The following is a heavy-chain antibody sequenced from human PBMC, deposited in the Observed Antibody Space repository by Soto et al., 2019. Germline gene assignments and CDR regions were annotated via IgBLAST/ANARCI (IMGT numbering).Heavy chain of an antibody. CDR3: ARDTALDMGRYFDY. J-gene: IGHJ4*02. Sequence: GESLKISCKGSGYSFAGYWITWVRQKPGKGLEWMGRIDPSDSQTYYSPSFRGHVTISVTKSITTVFLQWSSLRASDTAVYYCARDTALDMGRYFDYWGQGTLVTVSS. D-gene: IGHD5-18*01. CDR1: GYSFAGYW. V-gene: IGHV5-10-1*01. CDR2: IDPSDSQT.